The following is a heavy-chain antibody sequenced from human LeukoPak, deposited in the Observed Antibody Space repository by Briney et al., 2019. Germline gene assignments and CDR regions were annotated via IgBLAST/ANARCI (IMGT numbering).Heavy chain of an antibody. Sequence: ASVKVSCEASGYTFTGYYMHWVRQAPGQGLDWMGWINPNSGGTDYAQKFQGRVTMTRDPSISTAYMELSRLRSDDTAVYYCARDDFWSGYPFDYWGQGTLVTVSS. CDR1: GYTFTGYY. CDR3: ARDDFWSGYPFDY. J-gene: IGHJ4*02. CDR2: INPNSGGT. V-gene: IGHV1-2*02. D-gene: IGHD3-3*01.